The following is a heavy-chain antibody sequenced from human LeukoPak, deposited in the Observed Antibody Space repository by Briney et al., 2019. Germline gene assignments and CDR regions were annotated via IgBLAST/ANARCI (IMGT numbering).Heavy chain of an antibody. V-gene: IGHV3-23*01. CDR3: AGGQGWHFDL. Sequence: GGSLRLSCAASGFTFSTYTMSWVRQAPGKGLEWVSGIRESGGVTYYADSVKGRFTISRDNAKLYLQMNSLRAEDTAMYYCAGGQGWHFDLWGRGTLITVSS. CDR2: IRESGGVT. CDR1: GFTFSTYT. D-gene: IGHD2-15*01. J-gene: IGHJ2*01.